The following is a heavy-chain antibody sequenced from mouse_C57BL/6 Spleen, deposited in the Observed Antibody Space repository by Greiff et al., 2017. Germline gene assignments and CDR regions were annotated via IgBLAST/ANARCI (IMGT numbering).Heavy chain of an antibody. D-gene: IGHD2-3*01. CDR3: ARRWLLRGYFDY. CDR1: GYTFTSYW. V-gene: IGHV1-50*01. J-gene: IGHJ2*01. CDR2: IDPSDSYT. Sequence: VQLQESGAELVKPGASVKLSCKASGYTFTSYWMQWVKQRPGQGLEWIGEIDPSDSYTNYNQKFKGKATLTVDTSSSTAYMQLSSLTSEDSAVYYCARRWLLRGYFDYWGQGTTLTVSS.